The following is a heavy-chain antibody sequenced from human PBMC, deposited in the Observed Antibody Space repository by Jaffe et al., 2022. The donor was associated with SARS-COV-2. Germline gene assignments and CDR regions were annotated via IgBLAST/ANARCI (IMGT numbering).Heavy chain of an antibody. CDR2: ISSSSSYI. CDR3: ARDTRLNYYDFWSGGGMDV. Sequence: EVQLVESGGGLVKPGGSLRLSCAASGFTFSSYSMNWVRQAPGKGLEWVSSISSSSSYIYYADSVKGRFTISRDNAKNSLYLQMNSLRAEDTAVYYCARDTRLNYYDFWSGGGMDVWGQGTTVTVSS. J-gene: IGHJ6*02. D-gene: IGHD3-3*01. CDR1: GFTFSSYS. V-gene: IGHV3-21*01.